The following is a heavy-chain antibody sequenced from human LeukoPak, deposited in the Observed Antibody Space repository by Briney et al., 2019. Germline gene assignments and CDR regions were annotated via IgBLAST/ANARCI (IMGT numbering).Heavy chain of an antibody. CDR1: GFTFSSYA. CDR3: AKGPYGGNSFVIPFDY. D-gene: IGHD4-23*01. CDR2: ISGSGGST. Sequence: GRSLRLSCAASGFTFSSYAMSWVRQAPGKGLEWVSAISGSGGSTYYADSVKGRFTISRDNSKNTLYLQMNSLRAEDTAVYYCAKGPYGGNSFVIPFDYWGQGTLVTVSS. J-gene: IGHJ4*02. V-gene: IGHV3-23*01.